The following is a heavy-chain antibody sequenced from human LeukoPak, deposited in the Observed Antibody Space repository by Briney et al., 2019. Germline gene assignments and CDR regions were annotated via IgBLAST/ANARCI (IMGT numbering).Heavy chain of an antibody. CDR1: GYTFTSYG. J-gene: IGHJ6*02. CDR2: ISAYNGNT. D-gene: IGHD1-1*01. CDR3: ARDRPTGTTLYYYYGMDV. V-gene: IGHV1-18*01. Sequence: ASVKVSCTASGYTFTSYGISWARQAPGQGLEWMGWISAYNGNTNYAQKLQGRVTMTTDTSTSTAYMELRSLRSDDTAVYYCARDRPTGTTLYYYYGMDVWGQGTTVTVSS.